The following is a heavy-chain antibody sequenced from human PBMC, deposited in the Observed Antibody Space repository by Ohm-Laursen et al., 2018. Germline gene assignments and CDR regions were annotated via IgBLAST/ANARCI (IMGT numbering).Heavy chain of an antibody. J-gene: IGHJ4*02. D-gene: IGHD1-14*01. Sequence: SLRLSCAASGFTFSTYWMHWVRQAPGKGLLWVSRINTDGSDTTYADSVRGRFTISRDTAKNTLYLQMNSLRVEDTAVYYCARNPYDYWGQGTLVTVSS. CDR3: ARNPYDY. CDR2: INTDGSDT. CDR1: GFTFSTYW. V-gene: IGHV3-74*01.